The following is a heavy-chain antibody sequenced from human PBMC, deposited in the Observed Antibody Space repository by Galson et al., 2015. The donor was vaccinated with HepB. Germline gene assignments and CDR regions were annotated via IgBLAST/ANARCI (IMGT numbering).Heavy chain of an antibody. J-gene: IGHJ4*02. V-gene: IGHV3-48*01. CDR2: ISSSSSTI. CDR1: GFTFSDYS. D-gene: IGHD2-21*02. Sequence: SLRLSCAASGFTFSDYSMNWVRRAPGKGLEWVSYISSSSSTIYYSDSVKGRFTISRDNAKNSLYLQMNSLRAEDTAVYYCARDRSPYCGGDCYSPFDYWSQGTLVTVSS. CDR3: ARDRSPYCGGDCYSPFDY.